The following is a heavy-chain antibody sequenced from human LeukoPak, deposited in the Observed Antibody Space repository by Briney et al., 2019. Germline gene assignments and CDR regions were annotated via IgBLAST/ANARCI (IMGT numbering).Heavy chain of an antibody. CDR2: ISSSSSTI. CDR1: GFTFSSYS. V-gene: IGHV3-48*01. Sequence: SGGSLRLSCAASGFTFSSYSMNWVRQAPGKGLEWVSDISSSSSTIYYADSVKGRFTISRDNAKNSLYLQMNSLRAEDTAVYYCARDWGGGYSYGYYYYYYYMDVWGKGTTVTVSS. J-gene: IGHJ6*03. D-gene: IGHD5-18*01. CDR3: ARDWGGGYSYGYYYYYYYMDV.